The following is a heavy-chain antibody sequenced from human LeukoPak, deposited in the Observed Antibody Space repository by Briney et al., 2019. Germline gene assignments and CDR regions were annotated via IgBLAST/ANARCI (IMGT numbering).Heavy chain of an antibody. CDR2: IYYSGST. CDR1: GASITTGGYC. D-gene: IGHD3-3*01. V-gene: IGHV4-31*03. CDR3: ARGSGYYSWFDP. Sequence: SQTLSLTCTVSGASITTGGYCWSWIRQHPVKGLEWLAYIYYSGSTYYNPSLKSRVTISIDASENQFSLKLSSVTAADTAVYYCARGSGYYSWFDPWGQGTLVTVSS. J-gene: IGHJ5*02.